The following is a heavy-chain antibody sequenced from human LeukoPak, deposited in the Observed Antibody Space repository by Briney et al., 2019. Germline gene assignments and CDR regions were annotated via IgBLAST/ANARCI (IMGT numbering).Heavy chain of an antibody. CDR2: INPNSGGT. CDR3: ASEVPAAIRSYYYYTDV. CDR1: GYTFTGYY. Sequence: ASVKVSCKASGYTFTGYYMHWVRQAPGQGLEWMGWINPNSGGTNYAQKFQGRVTMTRDTSISTAYMELSRLRSDDTAVYYCASEVPAAIRSYYYYTDVWGKGTTVTVSS. D-gene: IGHD2-2*02. J-gene: IGHJ6*03. V-gene: IGHV1-2*02.